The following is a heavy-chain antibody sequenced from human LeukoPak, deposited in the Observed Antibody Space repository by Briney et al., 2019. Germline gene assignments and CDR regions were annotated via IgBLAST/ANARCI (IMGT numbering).Heavy chain of an antibody. Sequence: PGGSLRLSCAASGFSFSSYAMSWVRQAPGEGLEWVGRIKSKTDGGTTDYAAPVKGRFTISRDDSKNTLYLQMNRLKTEDTAVYYCTTRAGRGSGSEVDYWGQGTLVTVSS. V-gene: IGHV3-15*01. CDR1: GFSFSSYA. CDR3: TTRAGRGSGSEVDY. J-gene: IGHJ4*02. CDR2: IKSKTDGGTT. D-gene: IGHD3-10*01.